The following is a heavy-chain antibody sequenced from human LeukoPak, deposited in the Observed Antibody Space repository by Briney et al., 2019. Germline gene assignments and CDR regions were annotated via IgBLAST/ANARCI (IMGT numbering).Heavy chain of an antibody. CDR3: AKVSGSSGYYYDDAFDI. J-gene: IGHJ3*02. D-gene: IGHD3-22*01. Sequence: GGSLRLSCAASGFTLSTYAMSWVRQTPGKGLEWVAATSSSDAGTYHADSVRGRFTISRDNSENTLYLQMNSLRAEDTAVYYCAKVSGSSGYYYDDAFDIWGQGTMVTVSS. CDR2: TSSSDAGT. CDR1: GFTLSTYA. V-gene: IGHV3-23*01.